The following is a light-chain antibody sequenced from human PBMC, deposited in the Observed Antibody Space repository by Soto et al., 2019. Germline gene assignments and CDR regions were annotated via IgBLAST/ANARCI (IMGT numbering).Light chain of an antibody. Sequence: QSVLTQPPSVSEAPRQRVTISCSGSSSNIGNNAVNWYQQLPGKAPKLLIYYDDLLPSGVSDRFSGSKSGTSDSLAISGLQSEDEADDFCAAWDDSLNGYVFGTGTKVTVL. CDR1: SSNIGNNA. V-gene: IGLV1-36*01. J-gene: IGLJ1*01. CDR3: AAWDDSLNGYV. CDR2: YDD.